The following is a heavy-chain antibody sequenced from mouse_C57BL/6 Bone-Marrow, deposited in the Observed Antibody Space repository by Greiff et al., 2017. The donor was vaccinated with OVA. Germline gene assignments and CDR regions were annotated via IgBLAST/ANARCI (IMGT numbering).Heavy chain of an antibody. V-gene: IGHV1-15*01. Sequence: HVQLQPSWAELVRPGASVTLSCKASGYSFTDYEMHWVKQTPVHGLEWIGAIDPETGGTAYNQKFKGKAILTVDKSSSTAYMEHRSRTSEDSAVYYGTRGYSNYYAMDYWGQGTSVTVSS. CDR3: TRGYSNYYAMDY. CDR1: GYSFTDYE. CDR2: IDPETGGT. D-gene: IGHD2-5*01. J-gene: IGHJ4*01.